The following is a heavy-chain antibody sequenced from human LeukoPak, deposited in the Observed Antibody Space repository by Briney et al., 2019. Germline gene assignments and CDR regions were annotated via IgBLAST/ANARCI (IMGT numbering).Heavy chain of an antibody. J-gene: IGHJ4*02. CDR1: GLTSSIFE. CDR3: AKYCSGGNCYSGLY. Sequence: GGSLRLSCIASGLTSSIFEMNWVRQAPGKGLEWVSYISNSGSTTDYADSVKGRFTISRDNSKNTLYLQMNSLRAEDTAVYHCAKYCSGGNCYSGLYWGQGTLVTVSS. V-gene: IGHV3-48*03. D-gene: IGHD2-15*01. CDR2: ISNSGSTT.